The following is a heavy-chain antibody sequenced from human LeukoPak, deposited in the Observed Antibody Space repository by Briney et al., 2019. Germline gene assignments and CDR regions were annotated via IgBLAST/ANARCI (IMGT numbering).Heavy chain of an antibody. D-gene: IGHD3-3*01. CDR2: IKQDGSEK. V-gene: IGHV3-7*01. J-gene: IGHJ5*02. Sequence: GGSLRLSCAASGFTFSSYWMSWVRQAPGKVLEWVANIKQDGSEKYYVDSVKGRFTISRDNAKNSLYLQMNSLRAEDTAVYYCARDQLIFSLLEGLDPWGQGTLVTVSS. CDR1: GFTFSSYW. CDR3: ARDQLIFSLLEGLDP.